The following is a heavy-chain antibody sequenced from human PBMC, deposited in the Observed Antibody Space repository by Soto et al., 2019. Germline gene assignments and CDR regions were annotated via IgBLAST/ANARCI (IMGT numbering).Heavy chain of an antibody. CDR1: GFTFDDYA. CDR2: ISWNSGSI. Sequence: GGSLRLSCAASGFTFDDYAMHWVRQAPGKGLEWVSGISWNSGSIGYADSVKGRFTISRDNAKNSLYLQMNSLRAEDTALYYCAKEGAGTPLYYMDVWGKGTTVTVSS. D-gene: IGHD1-26*01. J-gene: IGHJ6*03. CDR3: AKEGAGTPLYYMDV. V-gene: IGHV3-9*01.